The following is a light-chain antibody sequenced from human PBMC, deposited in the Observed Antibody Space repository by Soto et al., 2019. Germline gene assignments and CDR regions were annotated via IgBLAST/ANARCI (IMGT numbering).Light chain of an antibody. CDR2: AAS. J-gene: IGKJ4*01. V-gene: IGKV1-39*01. Sequence: DIQMTQSPSSLSASVGDRVTITCRASQSIKNYLSWYQHKPGIAPKLLIYAASTLQLGVPSRFSGSGSGTDFTLTIRGLQFEDFATYYCLHSSPPFTFGGGTKAEIK. CDR1: QSIKNY. CDR3: LHSSPPFT.